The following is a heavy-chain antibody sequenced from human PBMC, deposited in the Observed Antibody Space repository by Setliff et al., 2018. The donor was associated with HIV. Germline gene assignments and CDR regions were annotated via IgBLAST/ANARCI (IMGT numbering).Heavy chain of an antibody. CDR2: ISGYGNR. J-gene: IGHJ3*02. CDR3: ASGRGIYGSGALEAYDI. CDR1: GYTFNNYG. D-gene: IGHD3-10*01. Sequence: ASVKVSCKASGYTFNNYGVMWVRQAPGQGLEWMGWISGYGNRKYAQKFEGRLTVNTDTSTSTAYMELRTLRSDDTAVYFCASGRGIYGSGALEAYDIWGQGTMVTVSS. V-gene: IGHV1-18*01.